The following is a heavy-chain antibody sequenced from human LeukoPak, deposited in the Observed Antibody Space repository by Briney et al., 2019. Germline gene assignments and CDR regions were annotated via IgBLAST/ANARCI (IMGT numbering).Heavy chain of an antibody. V-gene: IGHV3-23*01. CDR2: ISGGGDST. J-gene: IGHJ4*02. Sequence: GGSLRLSCAASGFTFSNYAISWVRQAPGRGLEWVSTISGGGDSTYYADPVKGRFTISRANSKNTLYLQMESLRVEDTAVYYGAKESPQFDYWGQGTLVTVSS. CDR3: AKESPQFDY. CDR1: GFTFSNYA.